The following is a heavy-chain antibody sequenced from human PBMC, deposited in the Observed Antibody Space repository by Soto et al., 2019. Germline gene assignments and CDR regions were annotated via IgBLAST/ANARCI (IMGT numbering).Heavy chain of an antibody. D-gene: IGHD3-10*01. V-gene: IGHV4-59*01. Sequence: TSETLSLTCAVSGGSISSYYWSWIRQPPGKGLEWIGYIYYSGSTNYNPSLKSRVTISVDTSKNQFSLKLSSVTAADTAVYYCARDYYGSGKFSYYYYYYGMDVWGQGTTVTVSS. CDR2: IYYSGST. J-gene: IGHJ6*02. CDR1: GGSISSYY. CDR3: ARDYYGSGKFSYYYYYYGMDV.